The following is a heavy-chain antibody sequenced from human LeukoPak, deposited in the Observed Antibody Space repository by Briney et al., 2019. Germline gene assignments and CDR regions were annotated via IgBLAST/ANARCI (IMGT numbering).Heavy chain of an antibody. CDR1: GGSISSGGYY. Sequence: SQTLSLTCTVSGGSISSGGYYWSWIRQHPGKGLEWIGYIYYIVSTYYNPFLKSRGTISVETSKNQFSLKLRSVTAADTAVYYCARDHRDSSRGYYYYYYYMDVWGKGTTVTVSS. CDR2: IYYIVST. J-gene: IGHJ6*03. D-gene: IGHD2-21*02. V-gene: IGHV4-31*03. CDR3: ARDHRDSSRGYYYYYYYMDV.